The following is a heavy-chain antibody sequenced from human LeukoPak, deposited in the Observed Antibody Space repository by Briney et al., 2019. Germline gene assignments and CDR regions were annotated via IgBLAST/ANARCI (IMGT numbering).Heavy chain of an antibody. CDR2: IYSGGRT. D-gene: IGHD3-3*01. V-gene: IGHV3-66*01. J-gene: IGHJ3*02. CDR1: GFIVSSNY. CDR3: AREDYFWGGAFDI. Sequence: GGSLRLSCAASGFIVSSNYMNWVRQAPGKGLEWVSVIYSGGRTYYADSVKGRFTISRDNSKNTLFLQMNNLRAEDTAVYHCAREDYFWGGAFDIWGQGTLVTVSS.